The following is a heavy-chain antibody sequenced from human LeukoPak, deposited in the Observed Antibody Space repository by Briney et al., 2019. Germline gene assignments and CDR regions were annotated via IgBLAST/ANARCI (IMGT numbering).Heavy chain of an antibody. V-gene: IGHV3-15*01. D-gene: IGHD6-13*01. CDR3: AKRNRGELLVYFDY. J-gene: IGHJ4*02. Sequence: GGSLRLSCAASGLTLSNAWMNWVRQTPGKEMEWVGLIKSRTNGGTIDYAAPVKGRFTISRDDTKNTLFLQMNSLKTEDTAFYYCAKRNRGELLVYFDYWGQGTLVTVSS. CDR2: IKSRTNGGTI. CDR1: GLTLSNAW.